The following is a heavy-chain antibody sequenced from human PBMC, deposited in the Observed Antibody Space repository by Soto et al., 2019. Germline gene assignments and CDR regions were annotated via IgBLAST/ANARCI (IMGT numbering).Heavy chain of an antibody. D-gene: IGHD3-16*01. CDR1: GYTFTSYG. Sequence: QVQLVQSGAEVKKPGASVKVSCKASGYTFTSYGISWVRQAPGQGLEWMGWISAYNGNTNYAQKLQGRVTMPTDTSSSTAYLELRSLRSDDRGVYDCARELGGWGDYWGQGTLVTVSS. CDR3: ARELGGWGDY. V-gene: IGHV1-18*01. J-gene: IGHJ4*02. CDR2: ISAYNGNT.